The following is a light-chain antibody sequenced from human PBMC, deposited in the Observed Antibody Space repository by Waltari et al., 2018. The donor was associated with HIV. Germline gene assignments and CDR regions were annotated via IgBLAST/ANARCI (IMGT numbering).Light chain of an antibody. J-gene: IGLJ3*02. Sequence: QSALTQPASVSGSPGQSITIPCTGTSSDVGCYTFFSWYQQHPGKAPKLMIYEVSNRPSGVSNRFSGSKSGNTASLTISGLQAEDEADYYCSSYTSSSTLVFGGGTKLTVL. CDR2: EVS. V-gene: IGLV2-14*01. CDR1: SSDVGCYTF. CDR3: SSYTSSSTLV.